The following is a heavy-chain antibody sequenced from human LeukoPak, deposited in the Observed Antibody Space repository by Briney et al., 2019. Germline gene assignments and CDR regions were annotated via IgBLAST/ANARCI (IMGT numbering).Heavy chain of an antibody. D-gene: IGHD6-13*01. CDR2: IYYSGST. V-gene: IGHV4-39*01. Sequence: SETLSLTCTVSGGSISSSSYYWGWIRQPPGKGLEWIGSIYYSGSTYYNPSLKSRVTISVDTSKNQFSLKLSSVTAADTALYYCARVIDVAAAGYFDSWGQGTQVTVSS. J-gene: IGHJ4*02. CDR3: ARVIDVAAAGYFDS. CDR1: GGSISSSSYY.